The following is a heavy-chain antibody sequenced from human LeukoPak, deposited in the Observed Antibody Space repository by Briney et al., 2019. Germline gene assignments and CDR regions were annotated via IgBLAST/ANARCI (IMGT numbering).Heavy chain of an antibody. D-gene: IGHD3-22*01. CDR1: GGTFSSYA. Sequence: SVKVSCKASGGTFSSYAISWVRQAPGQGLEWMGGSIPIFGTANYAQKFQCRVTITTDESTSTAYMELSSLRSEDTAVYYCARDYYDRSGYQKAWFDYWGQGTLVTVSS. CDR2: SIPIFGTA. V-gene: IGHV1-69*05. J-gene: IGHJ4*02. CDR3: ARDYYDRSGYQKAWFDY.